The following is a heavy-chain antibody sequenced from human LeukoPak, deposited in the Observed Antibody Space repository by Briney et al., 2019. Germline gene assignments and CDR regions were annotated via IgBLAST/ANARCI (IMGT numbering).Heavy chain of an antibody. CDR3: ARGGAAGGTDAFDI. Sequence: PGGSLRLSCAASGFTFTSYTMNWVRQAPGKGLEWISSISSSSNYKYYADSAKGRFTISRDNAKNSLFLQMSSLRAEDTAVYYCARGGAAGGTDAFDIWGQGTMVTVSS. CDR2: ISSSSNYK. CDR1: GFTFTSYT. V-gene: IGHV3-21*01. D-gene: IGHD6-13*01. J-gene: IGHJ3*02.